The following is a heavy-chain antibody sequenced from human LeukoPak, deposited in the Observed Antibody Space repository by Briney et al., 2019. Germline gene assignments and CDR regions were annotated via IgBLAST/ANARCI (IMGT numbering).Heavy chain of an antibody. D-gene: IGHD5-12*01. CDR3: ARMGGGYEFDR. V-gene: IGHV4-59*01. CDR1: GGSISASY. CDR2: ILHSGSN. J-gene: IGHJ5*02. Sequence: SETLSLTCTVSGGSISASYWSWIRQPPGKGLEWIGYILHSGSNNYNPSLKSRVTMSVDTSKNQFSLKVTSVTAADTAVYYCARMGGGYEFDRWGQGTLVTVSS.